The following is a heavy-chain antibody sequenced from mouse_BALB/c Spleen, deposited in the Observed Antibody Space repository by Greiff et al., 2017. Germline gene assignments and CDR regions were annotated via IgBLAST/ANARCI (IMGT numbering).Heavy chain of an antibody. D-gene: IGHD2-14*01. V-gene: IGHV5-9-4*01. CDR2: ISSGGSYT. CDR1: GFTFSSYA. Sequence: EVQGVESGGGLVKPGGSLKLSCAASGFTFSSYAMSWVRQSPEKRLEWVAEISSGGSYTYYPDTVTGRFTISRDNAKNTLYLEMSSLRSEDTAMYYCARCYRYDVGYAMDYWGQGTSVTVSS. J-gene: IGHJ4*01. CDR3: ARCYRYDVGYAMDY.